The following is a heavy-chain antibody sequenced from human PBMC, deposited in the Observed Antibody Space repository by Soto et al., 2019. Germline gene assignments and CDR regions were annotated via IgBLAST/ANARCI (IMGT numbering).Heavy chain of an antibody. J-gene: IGHJ3*02. CDR1: GGSISSGGYY. CDR2: IYYSGST. CDR3: ARVGIYSGYEAHDAFDI. V-gene: IGHV4-31*03. Sequence: QVQLQESGPGLVKPSQTLSLTCTVSGGSISSGGYYWSWIRQHPGKGLEWIGYIYYSGSTYYTPSLQGRVTISVDTSKNQFSLKLSSVTAADTAVYYCARVGIYSGYEAHDAFDIWGQGTMVTVSS. D-gene: IGHD5-12*01.